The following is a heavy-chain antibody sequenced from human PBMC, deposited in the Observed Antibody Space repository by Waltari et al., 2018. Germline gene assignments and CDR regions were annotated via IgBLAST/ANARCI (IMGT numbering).Heavy chain of an antibody. CDR1: GGTFSSYA. CDR3: ARGELGDDSSWAFDI. J-gene: IGHJ3*02. CDR2: IIPIFGTA. V-gene: IGHV1-69*05. D-gene: IGHD3-22*01. Sequence: QVQLVQSGAEVKKPGSSVKVSCKASGGTFSSYAISWVRQAPGQGLEWMGGIIPIFGTANDAQKLQGRVTMPTDESTSTAYMELSSVRSEDTAVYYCARGELGDDSSWAFDIWGQGTMVTVSS.